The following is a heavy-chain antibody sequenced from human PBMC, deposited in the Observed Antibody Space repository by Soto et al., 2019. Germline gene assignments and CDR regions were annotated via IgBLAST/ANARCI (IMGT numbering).Heavy chain of an antibody. CDR2: INPYNGNT. CDR3: ASDAAVGLFDY. CDR1: GYTFTSYG. J-gene: IGHJ4*02. V-gene: IGHV1-18*01. D-gene: IGHD1-26*01. Sequence: QVQLVQSGAEVKKPGASVKVSCKASGYTFTSYGISWVRQAPGQGLEWMGWINPYNGNTKYAQKLQGRVTMTTATSTSTADMELMSLRSDDTAVYYCASDAAVGLFDYWGQGTLVTVSS.